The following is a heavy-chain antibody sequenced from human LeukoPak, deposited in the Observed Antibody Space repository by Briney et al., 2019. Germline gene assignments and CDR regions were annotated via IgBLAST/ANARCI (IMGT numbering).Heavy chain of an antibody. Sequence: GGSLRLSCAASGFTFSSYAMSWVRQAPGKGLEWVSVISGSGGSTYYADSVKGRFTISRDNSKNTLYLQMNSLRAEDTAVYYCARDIYDSSGYYVFAYYYGMDVWGQGTTVTVSS. J-gene: IGHJ6*02. CDR2: ISGSGGST. V-gene: IGHV3-23*01. CDR3: ARDIYDSSGYYVFAYYYGMDV. CDR1: GFTFSSYA. D-gene: IGHD3-22*01.